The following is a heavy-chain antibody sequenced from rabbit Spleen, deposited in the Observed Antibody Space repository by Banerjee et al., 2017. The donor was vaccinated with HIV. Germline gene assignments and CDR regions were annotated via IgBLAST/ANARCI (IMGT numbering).Heavy chain of an antibody. CDR2: IDTGSSSFT. Sequence: QSLEESGGDLVKPGASLTLTCTASGVSFTSNYYMCWVRQAPGKGLEWIACIDTGSSSFTYFASWAKGRFTISKTSSTTVTLQVTSLTAADTATYFCARDSGTSFSSYGMDLWGPGTLVTVS. J-gene: IGHJ6*01. CDR1: GVSFTSNYY. D-gene: IGHD8-1*01. V-gene: IGHV1S40*01. CDR3: ARDSGTSFSSYGMDL.